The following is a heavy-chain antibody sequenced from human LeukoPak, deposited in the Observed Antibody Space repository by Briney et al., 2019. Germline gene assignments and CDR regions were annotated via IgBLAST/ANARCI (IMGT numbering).Heavy chain of an antibody. CDR1: GFTFDIYA. D-gene: IGHD2-15*01. J-gene: IGHJ6*03. CDR2: ISWNSGCI. Sequence: PGRCLRLSCAASGFTFDIYATRWVRHAPGKGLEWVSGISWNSGCIGYAASGKDRFTISRDNAKNSVYLQMNSLRAEAMALYYCVTAGGTGDSYYYMDVWGKGTTVTVSS. CDR3: VTAGGTGDSYYYMDV. V-gene: IGHV3-9*03.